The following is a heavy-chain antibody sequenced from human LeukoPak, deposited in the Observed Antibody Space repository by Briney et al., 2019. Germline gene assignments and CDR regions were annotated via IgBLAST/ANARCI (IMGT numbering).Heavy chain of an antibody. V-gene: IGHV3-64*01. CDR1: GFTFSSYT. Sequence: PGGSLRLSCAVSGFTFSSYTMHWVRQAPGKGLEYVSAITSNGGSTYYANSVKGRFTISRDNSKNTLHLQMGSLRVEDMAVYYRARSRGLDPHYYYYMDVWGKGTTVTVSS. D-gene: IGHD3-10*01. J-gene: IGHJ6*03. CDR2: ITSNGGST. CDR3: ARSRGLDPHYYYYMDV.